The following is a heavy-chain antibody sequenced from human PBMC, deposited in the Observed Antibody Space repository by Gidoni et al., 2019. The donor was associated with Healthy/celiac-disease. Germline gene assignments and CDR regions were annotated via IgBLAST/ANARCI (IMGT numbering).Heavy chain of an antibody. V-gene: IGHV4-61*01. D-gene: IGHD3-16*02. J-gene: IGHJ4*02. CDR2: IYYSGST. Sequence: QVQLQESGPGLVKPSETLSLTCTVSGGSVSSGSYYWSWIRQPPGKGLEWIGYIYYSGSTNYNPSLKGRVTISVDTSKNQFSLKLSSVTAADTAVYYCARDSDTFGGVIVTDYWGQGTLVTVSS. CDR3: ARDSDTFGGVIVTDY. CDR1: GGSVSSGSYY.